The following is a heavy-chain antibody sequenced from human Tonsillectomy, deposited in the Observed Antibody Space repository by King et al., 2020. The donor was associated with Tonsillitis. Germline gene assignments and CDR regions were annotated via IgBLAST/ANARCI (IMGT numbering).Heavy chain of an antibody. J-gene: IGHJ4*02. Sequence: VQLVESGGGLVQPGGSLRLSCAASGFTFSSYAMSWVRQAPGKGLEWVSGIRGNGGSTYYADSVKGRFTLSRDNSKNTRHLQMNSLRAEDTAIYFCAKDPVPCSSTSCYRGKFDYWGQGTLGTVSS. CDR2: IRGNGGST. CDR3: AKDPVPCSSTSCYRGKFDY. V-gene: IGHV3-23*04. D-gene: IGHD2-2*02. CDR1: GFTFSSYA.